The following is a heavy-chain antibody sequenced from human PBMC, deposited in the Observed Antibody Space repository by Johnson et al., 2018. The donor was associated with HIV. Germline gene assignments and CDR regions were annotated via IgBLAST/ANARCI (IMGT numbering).Heavy chain of an antibody. CDR3: AKEGYCSGGSCNGPDAFDI. J-gene: IGHJ3*02. V-gene: IGHV3-30-3*01. CDR1: GFTFSSYA. D-gene: IGHD2-15*01. Sequence: QVQLVESGGGEVRPGGSLRLSCAASGFTFSSYAMHWVRQAPGKGLEWVAVISYDGSNKYYADSVKGRFTISRDNSKNTLYLQMNSLRAEDTAMYYCAKEGYCSGGSCNGPDAFDIWGQGTMVTVSS. CDR2: ISYDGSNK.